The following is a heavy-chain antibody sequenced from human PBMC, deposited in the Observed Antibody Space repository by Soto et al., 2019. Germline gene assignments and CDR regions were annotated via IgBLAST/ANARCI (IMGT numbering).Heavy chain of an antibody. V-gene: IGHV3-21*01. CDR2: ISSRSDI. CDR3: VRGGGGGLFDP. CDR1: GFTFSTYS. D-gene: IGHD2-15*01. Sequence: LRLSCVGSGFTFSTYSINWVRQAPGKGLEWVSSISSRSDIYYADSVKGRFTISRDNAKNSVSLQMMSLTAEDTAIYYCVRGGGGGLFDPWGQGTMVTV. J-gene: IGHJ5*02.